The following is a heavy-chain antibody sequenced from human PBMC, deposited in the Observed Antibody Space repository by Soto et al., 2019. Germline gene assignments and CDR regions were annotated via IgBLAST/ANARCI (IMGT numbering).Heavy chain of an antibody. Sequence: SVKVSCKASGGTFSSYAISWVRQAPGQGLEWMGGIIPIFGTANYAQKFQGRVTITADESTSTAYMELSSLRSEDTAVYYCARGGHGYGDLYFDYWGQGTLVTVSS. CDR2: IIPIFGTA. V-gene: IGHV1-69*13. D-gene: IGHD4-17*01. CDR3: ARGGHGYGDLYFDY. J-gene: IGHJ4*02. CDR1: GGTFSSYA.